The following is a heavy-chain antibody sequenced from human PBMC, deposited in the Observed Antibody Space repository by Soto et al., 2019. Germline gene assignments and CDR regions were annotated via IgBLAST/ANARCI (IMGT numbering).Heavy chain of an antibody. CDR3: ARDTRPLGTGTRWLDP. CDR2: INPNSGGT. Sequence: GASVKLSCKASGYTFTGYYMHWVRQAPKQGLEWMGWINPNSGGTNYAQKFQGWVTMTRDTSISTAYMELSRLRSDDTAVYYCARDTRPLGTGTRWLDPWGQGTLVTVSS. CDR1: GYTFTGYY. D-gene: IGHD1-7*01. V-gene: IGHV1-2*04. J-gene: IGHJ5*02.